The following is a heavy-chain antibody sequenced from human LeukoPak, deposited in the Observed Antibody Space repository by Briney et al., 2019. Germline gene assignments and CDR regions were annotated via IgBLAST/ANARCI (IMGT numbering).Heavy chain of an antibody. Sequence: SQTLSLTCAISGDSVSSNSAAWNWIRQSPSRGLEWLGRTYYRSKWYNGYAVSVKSRITINPDTSKNQFSLQLNSVTPEDTAVYYCARDCIAASLKYYYGMDVRGQGTTVTVSS. CDR3: ARDCIAASLKYYYGMDV. CDR2: TYYRSKWYN. CDR1: GDSVSSNSAA. J-gene: IGHJ6*02. V-gene: IGHV6-1*01. D-gene: IGHD6-13*01.